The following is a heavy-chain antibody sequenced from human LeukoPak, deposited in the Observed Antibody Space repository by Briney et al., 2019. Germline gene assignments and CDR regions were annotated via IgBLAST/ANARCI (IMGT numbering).Heavy chain of an antibody. J-gene: IGHJ3*01. CDR3: AKVPTYLNILTGFPFDV. V-gene: IGHV3-23*01. Sequence: PGGSLRLSCAASGFALSSYTMSWVRQAPGNGLESFSSLRGPEGSPFYADSVKGRFTISRDNAKNTLYLQMNSLSAEDTALYYCAKVPTYLNILTGFPFDVWGQGTMVTVSS. CDR2: LRGPEGSP. D-gene: IGHD3-9*01. CDR1: GFALSSYT.